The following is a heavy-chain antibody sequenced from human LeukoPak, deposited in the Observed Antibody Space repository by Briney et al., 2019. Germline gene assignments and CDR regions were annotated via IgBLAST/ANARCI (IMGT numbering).Heavy chain of an antibody. D-gene: IGHD1-26*01. CDR3: ASQPWVNRRYYYYYMDV. V-gene: IGHV4-39*01. CDR2: IFYSGNT. Sequence: PSETLSLTCTVSGGSINSSSYYWGWIRQPPGKGLEWIGSIFYSGNTYDNPSLKSRVTISVDTSKNQFSLKLNSVTAADTAVYYCASQPWVNRRYYYYYMDVWGKGTTVTVSS. J-gene: IGHJ6*03. CDR1: GGSINSSSYY.